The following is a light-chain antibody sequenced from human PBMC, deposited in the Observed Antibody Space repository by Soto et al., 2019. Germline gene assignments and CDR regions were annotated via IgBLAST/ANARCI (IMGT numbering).Light chain of an antibody. V-gene: IGLV2-14*01. CDR2: EVS. CDR1: SSDVGGYNY. CDR3: SSYTSSRTNNV. Sequence: QSALTQPASVSGSPGQSITISCTGTSSDVGGYNYVSWYQQHPGKAPKLMIYEVSNRPSGVSNRFSGSKSGNKASLTISGLQAYDEDDYYCSSYTSSRTNNVFGTGTKLTGL. J-gene: IGLJ1*01.